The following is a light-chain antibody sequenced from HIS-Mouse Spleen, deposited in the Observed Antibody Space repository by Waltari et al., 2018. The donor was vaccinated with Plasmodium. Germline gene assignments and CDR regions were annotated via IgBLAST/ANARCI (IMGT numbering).Light chain of an antibody. Sequence: SYELTPPPSVSVSPGQTARITCSGDASPKKYAYWYQQKSGQAPVLVIYEDSKRPSGIPERFSGSSSGTMATLTISGAQVEDEADYYCYSTDSSGNHRVFGGGTKLTVL. V-gene: IGLV3-10*01. CDR3: YSTDSSGNHRV. J-gene: IGLJ3*02. CDR1: ASPKKY. CDR2: EDS.